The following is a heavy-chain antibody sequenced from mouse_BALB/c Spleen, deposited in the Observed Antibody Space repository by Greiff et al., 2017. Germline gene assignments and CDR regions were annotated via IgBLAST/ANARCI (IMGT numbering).Heavy chain of an antibody. CDR3: ARVTTVVPYYYAMDY. Sequence: EVQVVESGGGLVKPGGSLKLSCAASGFTFSSYAMSWVRQTPEKRLEWVASISSGGSTYYPDSVKGRFTISRDNARNILYLQMSSLRSEDTAMYYCARVTTVVPYYYAMDYWGQGTSVTVSS. CDR1: GFTFSSYA. V-gene: IGHV5-6-5*01. CDR2: ISSGGST. J-gene: IGHJ4*01. D-gene: IGHD1-1*01.